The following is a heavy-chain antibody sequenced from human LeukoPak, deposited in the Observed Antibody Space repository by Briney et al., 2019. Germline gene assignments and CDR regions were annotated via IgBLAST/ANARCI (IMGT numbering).Heavy chain of an antibody. CDR3: ATGYYDVLTGYPAPIDY. CDR2: ISYDGSKN. J-gene: IGHJ4*02. CDR1: GFTFSTYN. Sequence: GGSLRLSCAASGFTFSTYNMHWVRQAPGKGLEWVAIISYDGSKNYYADSAKGRFAISRDNSRNTLYLQMSSLRAEDTAVYYCATGYYDVLTGYPAPIDYWGQGTLVTVSS. D-gene: IGHD3-9*01. V-gene: IGHV3-30*09.